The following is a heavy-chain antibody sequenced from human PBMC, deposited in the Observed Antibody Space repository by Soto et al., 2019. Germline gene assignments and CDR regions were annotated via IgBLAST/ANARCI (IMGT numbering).Heavy chain of an antibody. CDR1: GYTFTSYG. Sequence: QVQLVQSGAEVKKPGASVKVSCKASGYTFTSYGISWVRQAPGQGLEWMGWIIAYNGNTNYAQKLQGRVTIATVTYTSTAYMELRSLITDDTALYYCASEDRLGRYGMDVWGQGTTVTVSS. D-gene: IGHD1-26*01. CDR3: ASEDRLGRYGMDV. V-gene: IGHV1-18*01. CDR2: IIAYNGNT. J-gene: IGHJ6*02.